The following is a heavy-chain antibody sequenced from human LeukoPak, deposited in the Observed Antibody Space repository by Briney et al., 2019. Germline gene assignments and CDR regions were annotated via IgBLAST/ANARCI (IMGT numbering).Heavy chain of an antibody. CDR3: ASSRPEIAAAGRHYYYYGMDV. D-gene: IGHD6-13*01. V-gene: IGHV1-18*01. Sequence: ASVKVSCKASGYTFTSYGISWVRQAPGQGLEWMGWISAYNGNTNYAQKLQGRVTMTTDTSTSTAYMELRSLRSDDTAVYYCASSRPEIAAAGRHYYYYGMDVWGQGTTVTVSS. J-gene: IGHJ6*02. CDR2: ISAYNGNT. CDR1: GYTFTSYG.